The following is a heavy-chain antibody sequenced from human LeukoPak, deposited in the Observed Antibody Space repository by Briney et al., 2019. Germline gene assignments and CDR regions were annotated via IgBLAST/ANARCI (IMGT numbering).Heavy chain of an antibody. D-gene: IGHD2-15*01. Sequence: SETLSLTCTVSGDSMTSSNHYWVWIRQPPGKGLEWIGSIYYGGSTYYNPSLKSRVTISQDTSKNQFSLKVNTVTAADTAVYHCARRSHCTGHSCYPVWGQGTTVTVSS. CDR3: ARRSHCTGHSCYPV. CDR1: GDSMTSSNHY. CDR2: IYYGGST. V-gene: IGHV4-39*01. J-gene: IGHJ6*02.